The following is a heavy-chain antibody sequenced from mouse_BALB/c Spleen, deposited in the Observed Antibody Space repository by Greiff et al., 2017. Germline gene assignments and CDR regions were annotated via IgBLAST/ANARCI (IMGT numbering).Heavy chain of an antibody. J-gene: IGHJ1*01. V-gene: IGHV1-14*01. CDR2: INPYNDGT. D-gene: IGHD1-1*01. Sequence: VQLQQSGPELVKPGASVKMSCKASGYTFTSYVMHWVKQKPGQGLEWIGYINPYNDGTKYNEKFKGKATLTSDKSSSTAYMELSSLTSEDSAVYYCAFYYGYWYFDVWGAGTTVTVSS. CDR1: GYTFTSYV. CDR3: AFYYGYWYFDV.